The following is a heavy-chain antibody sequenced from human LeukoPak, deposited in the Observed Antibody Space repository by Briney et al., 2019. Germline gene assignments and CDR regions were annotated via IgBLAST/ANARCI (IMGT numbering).Heavy chain of an antibody. CDR2: IEPDGSNK. CDR3: VRQSTGLDY. Sequence: GGSLRLSCAPSGFTFRSHTMHWVRQAPGKGLEWVAVIEPDGSNKYHADSVKGRFTISRDNSKNTLYLQLDSLRSEDTAVYYCVRQSTGLDYWGQGTLVTLSS. V-gene: IGHV3-30-3*01. CDR1: GFTFRSHT. J-gene: IGHJ4*02. D-gene: IGHD5/OR15-5a*01.